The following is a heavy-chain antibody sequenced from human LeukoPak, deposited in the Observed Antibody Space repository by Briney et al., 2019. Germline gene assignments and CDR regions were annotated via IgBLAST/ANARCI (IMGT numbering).Heavy chain of an antibody. Sequence: GGSLRLSCAASGFTFSSYEMNWVRQAPGKGLELVSYISSSGSTIYYADSVKGRFTISRDNAKNSLYLQMNSLRAEDTAVYYCARDGVVVVAATLPHFDYWGQGTLVTVSS. V-gene: IGHV3-48*03. CDR3: ARDGVVVVAATLPHFDY. D-gene: IGHD2-15*01. CDR1: GFTFSSYE. CDR2: ISSSGSTI. J-gene: IGHJ4*02.